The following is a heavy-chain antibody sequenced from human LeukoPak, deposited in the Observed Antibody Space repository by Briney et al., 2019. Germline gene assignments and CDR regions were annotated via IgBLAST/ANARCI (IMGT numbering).Heavy chain of an antibody. J-gene: IGHJ5*02. Sequence: GGSLGLSCAASGFTFSSYSMNWVRQAPGKGLEWVSSISSSSSYIYYADSEKGRFTISRDNAKNSLYLQMNSLRAEDTAVYYCARDDRDSSGYNWFDPWGQGTLVTVSS. CDR1: GFTFSSYS. CDR2: ISSSSSYI. CDR3: ARDDRDSSGYNWFDP. V-gene: IGHV3-21*01. D-gene: IGHD3-22*01.